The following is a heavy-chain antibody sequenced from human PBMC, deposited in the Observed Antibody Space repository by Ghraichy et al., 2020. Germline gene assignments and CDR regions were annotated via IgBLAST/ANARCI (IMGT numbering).Heavy chain of an antibody. V-gene: IGHV3-48*02. CDR3: ARMSARGMDV. CDR2: ISSSSSTI. CDR1: GFTFSSYS. J-gene: IGHJ6*02. Sequence: GESLNISCAASGFTFSSYSINWVRQAPGKGLEWVSYISSSSSTIYYADSVKGRFTISRDNAKNSLYLQMNSLRDEDTAVYYCARMSARGMDVWGQGTTVTVSS. D-gene: IGHD6-13*01.